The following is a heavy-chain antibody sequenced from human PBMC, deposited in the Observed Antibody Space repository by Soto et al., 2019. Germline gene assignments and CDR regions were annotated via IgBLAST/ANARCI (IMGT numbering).Heavy chain of an antibody. CDR2: INHSGST. CDR3: ARGVTYNWNPKYYYYYYMDV. Sequence: TLSLTCAVYGGSFSGYYWSWIRQPPGKGLEWIGEINHSGSTNYNPSLKSRVTISVDTSKNQFSLKLSSVTAADTAVYYCARGVTYNWNPKYYYYYYMDVWGKGTTVTVSS. CDR1: GGSFSGYY. V-gene: IGHV4-34*01. J-gene: IGHJ6*03. D-gene: IGHD1-20*01.